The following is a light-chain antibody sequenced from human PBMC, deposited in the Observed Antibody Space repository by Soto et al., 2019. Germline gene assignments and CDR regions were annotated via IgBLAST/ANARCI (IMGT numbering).Light chain of an antibody. CDR1: QSVSSN. V-gene: IGKV3-15*01. CDR2: GAS. CDR3: QQYNNWPRT. Sequence: EIVMTQSPATLSVSPGERATLSCRASQSVSSNLAWYQQKPGQAPRLLIYGASTRATGIPARFSGSGSGTEFTLTISSLQSEDFAVYCCQQYNNWPRTFCQGTRLEI. J-gene: IGKJ5*01.